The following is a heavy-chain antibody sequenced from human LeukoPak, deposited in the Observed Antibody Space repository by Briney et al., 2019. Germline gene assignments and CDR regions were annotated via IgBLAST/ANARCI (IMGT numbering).Heavy chain of an antibody. J-gene: IGHJ4*02. Sequence: GGSLRLSCAASGFTFSSYRMHWVRQAPGKGLVWVSRITSDGSSTSYADSVKGRFTISRDNAKNTLYLQMNSLRAEDTAVYYCARALGYCTNGLCYGGSLPPNFDYWGQGILVTVSS. CDR1: GFTFSSYR. CDR3: ARALGYCTNGLCYGGSLPPNFDY. CDR2: ITSDGSST. V-gene: IGHV3-74*01. D-gene: IGHD2-8*01.